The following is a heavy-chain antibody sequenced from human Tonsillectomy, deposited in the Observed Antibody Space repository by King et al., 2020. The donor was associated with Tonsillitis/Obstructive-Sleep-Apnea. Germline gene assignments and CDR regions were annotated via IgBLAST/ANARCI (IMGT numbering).Heavy chain of an antibody. J-gene: IGHJ4*02. D-gene: IGHD5-12*01. CDR2: VSAYNGDT. CDR3: ARENRDIVATIKFDY. V-gene: IGHV1-18*01. Sequence: QLVQSGAEVKKPGASVKVSCKPSGYTFTSYGINWVRQAPGQGLEWMGWVSAYNGDTNYAQKLQGRVTMTTDTSTSTAYMELRSLRSHDTAVYYCARENRDIVATIKFDYWGQGTLVTVSS. CDR1: GYTFTSYG.